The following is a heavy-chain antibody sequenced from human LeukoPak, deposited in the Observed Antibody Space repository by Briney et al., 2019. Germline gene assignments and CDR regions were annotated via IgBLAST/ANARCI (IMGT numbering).Heavy chain of an antibody. CDR3: AKTQRYYYYMDV. V-gene: IGHV3-23*01. Sequence: GETLRLSCAASGFTFSSHGMNWVRQAPGKGLEWVSGITGSGGNRYYADSVKGRFTISRDNSKITLYLQMNSLRAEDTAVYYCAKTQRYYYYMDVWGKGTTVTISS. CDR1: GFTFSSHG. J-gene: IGHJ6*03. D-gene: IGHD1-1*01. CDR2: ITGSGGNR.